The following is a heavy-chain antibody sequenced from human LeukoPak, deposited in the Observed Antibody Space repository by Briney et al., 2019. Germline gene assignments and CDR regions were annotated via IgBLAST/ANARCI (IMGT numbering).Heavy chain of an antibody. D-gene: IGHD2-15*01. Sequence: GGSLRLSCAASGFTFSSYAMHWVRQAPGKGLEWAAVISYDGSNKYYADSVKGRFTISRDNSKNTLYLQMNSLRPEDTAVYYCARGVVVVVAATSNWFDPWGQGTLVTVSS. V-gene: IGHV3-30*04. CDR1: GFTFSSYA. J-gene: IGHJ5*02. CDR3: ARGVVVVVAATSNWFDP. CDR2: ISYDGSNK.